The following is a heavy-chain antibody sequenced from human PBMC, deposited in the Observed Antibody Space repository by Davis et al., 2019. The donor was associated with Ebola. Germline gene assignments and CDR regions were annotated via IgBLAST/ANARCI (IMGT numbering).Heavy chain of an antibody. CDR1: GGSISSSSYY. J-gene: IGHJ6*02. V-gene: IGHV4-39*01. CDR3: ARAHCSGGSCYFYYYYGMDV. CDR2: IYYSGST. Sequence: MPSETLSLTCTVSGGSISSSSYYWGWIRQPPGKGLEWIGSIYYSGSTYYNPSLKSRFTISVDTSKNQFSLKLSSVTAADTAVYYCARAHCSGGSCYFYYYYGMDVWGQGTTVTVSS. D-gene: IGHD2-15*01.